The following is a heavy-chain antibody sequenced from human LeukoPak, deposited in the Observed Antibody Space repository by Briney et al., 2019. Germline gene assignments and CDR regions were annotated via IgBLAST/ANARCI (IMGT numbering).Heavy chain of an antibody. CDR3: ARSGRLGYCSGGSCFRWDY. CDR1: GYSFTSYW. V-gene: IGHV5-10-1*01. J-gene: IGHJ4*02. D-gene: IGHD2-15*01. CDR2: IDPSDSYT. Sequence: RGESLRISCKGSGYSFTSYWISWVRQMPGKGLEWMGRIDPSDSYTNYSPSFQGHVTISADKSISTAYLQWSSLKASDTAMYYCARSGRLGYCSGGSCFRWDYWGQGTLVTVSS.